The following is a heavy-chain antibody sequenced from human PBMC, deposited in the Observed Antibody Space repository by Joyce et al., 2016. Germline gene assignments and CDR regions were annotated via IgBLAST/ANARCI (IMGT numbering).Heavy chain of an antibody. D-gene: IGHD3-16*01. CDR3: AKGADVHLRPHRANFNFYYMDV. CDR2: SSSDGTET. J-gene: IGHJ6*03. Sequence: EVQLVESGGGLVQPGGSLRLSCAASGFTFGDYWMQWVRQVPGKGMVGGSSSSSDGTETKNAAPVRGRVTIFRDNARLYLQMNSLRAEDTAVYYCAKGADVHLRPHRANFNFYYMDVWGKGTAVTVSS. CDR1: GFTFGDYW. V-gene: IGHV3-74*01.